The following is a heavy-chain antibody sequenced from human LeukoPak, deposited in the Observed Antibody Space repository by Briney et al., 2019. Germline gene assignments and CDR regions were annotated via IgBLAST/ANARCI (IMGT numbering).Heavy chain of an antibody. CDR2: ISSSGSTI. D-gene: IGHD3-22*01. CDR1: GFTFSSYE. V-gene: IGHV3-48*03. Sequence: GGSLRLSRVASGFTFSSYEMNWVRQAPGKGLEWVSYISSSGSTIYYADSVKGRFTISRDNAKNSLYLQMNSLRAEDTAVYYCARASYYFHSTGYKFVDYWGQGTLVTVSS. J-gene: IGHJ4*02. CDR3: ARASYYFHSTGYKFVDY.